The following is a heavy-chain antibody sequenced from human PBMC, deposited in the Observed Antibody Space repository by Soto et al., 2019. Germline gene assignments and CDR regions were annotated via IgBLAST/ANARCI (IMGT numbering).Heavy chain of an antibody. Sequence: SETLSLTCTVSGGSISSGDYYWSWIRQPPGKGLEWIGYIYYSGSTYYNPSLKSRVTISVDTSKNQFSLKLSSVTAADTAVYYCARASTVVTDFWGQGTTVTVYS. V-gene: IGHV4-30-4*01. CDR3: ARASTVVTDF. J-gene: IGHJ6*02. CDR1: GGSISSGDYY. CDR2: IYYSGST. D-gene: IGHD4-17*01.